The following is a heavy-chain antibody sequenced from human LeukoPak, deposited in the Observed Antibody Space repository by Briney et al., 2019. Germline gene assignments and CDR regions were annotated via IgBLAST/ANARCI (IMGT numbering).Heavy chain of an antibody. V-gene: IGHV1-46*01. CDR1: GYTFTSHY. J-gene: IGHJ3*02. CDR3: AREGRTKVTPRPDGFDI. D-gene: IGHD4-17*01. CDR2: INPSGGST. Sequence: ASVKVSCKASGYTFTSHYMHWVRQAPEQGLEWMGIINPSGGSTSYAQKFQGRVTMTRDMSTRTDYMELSSLRSEDTAVYYCAREGRTKVTPRPDGFDIWGQGTMVTVSS.